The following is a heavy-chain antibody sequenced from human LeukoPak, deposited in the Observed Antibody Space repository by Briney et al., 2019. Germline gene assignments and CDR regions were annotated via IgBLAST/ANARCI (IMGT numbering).Heavy chain of an antibody. CDR2: IKQDGSEK. J-gene: IGHJ4*02. CDR1: GFTFSSYW. CDR3: ANTLSGDFDY. D-gene: IGHD5-12*01. Sequence: GRPLRLSCAASGFTFSSYWMSWVRQAPGKGLEWVANIKQDGSEKYYVDSVKGRFTISRDNAKNSLYLQMNSLRAEDTAVYYCANTLSGDFDYWGQGTLVTVSS. V-gene: IGHV3-7*01.